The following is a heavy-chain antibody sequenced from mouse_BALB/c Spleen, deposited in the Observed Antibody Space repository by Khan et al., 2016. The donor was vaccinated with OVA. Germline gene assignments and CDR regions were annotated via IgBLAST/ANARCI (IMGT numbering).Heavy chain of an antibody. CDR1: GYTFSSSW. V-gene: IGHV1-80*01. CDR3: ARYFGSRLAY. D-gene: IGHD1-1*01. J-gene: IGHJ3*01. Sequence: QVQLQQSGAELVRPGSSVKISCKASGYTFSSSWMNWVKQRPGQGLEWIGQIFPGNDDADYNGKFKGKATLTADKSSRTAYMQLTSLTSEDSAVDCCARYFGSRLAYWGQGTLVTVSA. CDR2: IFPGNDDA.